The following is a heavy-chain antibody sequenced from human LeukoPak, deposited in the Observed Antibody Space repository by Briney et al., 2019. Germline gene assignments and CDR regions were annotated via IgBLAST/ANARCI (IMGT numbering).Heavy chain of an antibody. CDR3: AKSPQYCSSTSCYFLEY. V-gene: IGHV3-23*01. CDR2: ISGSGGST. D-gene: IGHD2-2*01. Sequence: GSLRLSCAASGFIFTSYAMTWVRQAPGKGLKWVSAISGSGGSTYYADSVKGRFTISRDNSKNTLYLQMNSLRAEDTAVYYCAKSPQYCSSTSCYFLEYWGQGTLVTVSS. J-gene: IGHJ4*02. CDR1: GFIFTSYA.